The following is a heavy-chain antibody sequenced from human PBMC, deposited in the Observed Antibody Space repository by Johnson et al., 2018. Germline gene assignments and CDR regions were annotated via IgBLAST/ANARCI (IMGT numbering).Heavy chain of an antibody. V-gene: IGHV3-7*01. J-gene: IGHJ6*02. D-gene: IGHD3-3*01. Sequence: VQLVQSGGGLVQPGGSLRLSCAASGFTFSSYWMSWVRQAPGKGLEWVANIKQDGREKYYVDSVQGRFPISRDNAKNSLYLQMNSLRAEETAGYYCARDKSMTIFGGPPWGYYGMGVWGQGSTVPVSS. CDR1: GFTFSSYW. CDR3: ARDKSMTIFGGPPWGYYGMGV. CDR2: IKQDGREK.